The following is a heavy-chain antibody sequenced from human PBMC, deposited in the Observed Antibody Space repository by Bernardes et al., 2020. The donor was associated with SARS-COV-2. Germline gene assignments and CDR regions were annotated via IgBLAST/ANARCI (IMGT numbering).Heavy chain of an antibody. D-gene: IGHD4-4*01. Sequence: GGSLRLSCAASGFTFSRYAMSWVRQAPGKGLEWVSAISGTGGSTCYADSVKGRFTISRDNSRNTLYLQMTSLRAEDTAVYYCAKVTAHYLQSLLQYPTYYYKYGMDVWGQGTTITVSP. J-gene: IGHJ6*01. CDR1: GFTFSRYA. CDR2: ISGTGGST. V-gene: IGHV3-23*01. CDR3: AKVTAHYLQSLLQYPTYYYKYGMDV.